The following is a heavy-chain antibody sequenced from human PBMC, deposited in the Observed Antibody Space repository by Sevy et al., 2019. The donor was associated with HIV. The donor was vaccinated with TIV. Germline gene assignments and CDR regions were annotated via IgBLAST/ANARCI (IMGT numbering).Heavy chain of an antibody. V-gene: IGHV3-23*01. CDR1: GFTFTDYA. D-gene: IGHD3-3*01. J-gene: IGHJ4*02. Sequence: GSLRLSCAASGFTFTDYAMSWVRQAPGKGLEWISTITNTGGDTYYADSVRGRFTISRDNSKNTLDLQMNSLRAEDTAVYYCAKDKAFRFLDYLPSNYYFDYWGQGTLVTVSS. CDR2: ITNTGGDT. CDR3: AKDKAFRFLDYLPSNYYFDY.